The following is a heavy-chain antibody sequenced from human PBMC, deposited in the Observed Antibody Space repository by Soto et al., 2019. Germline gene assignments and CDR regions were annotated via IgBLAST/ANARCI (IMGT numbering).Heavy chain of an antibody. D-gene: IGHD3-10*01. Sequence: QVQLQESGPGLVKPSQTLSLTCTVSGGSISSGGYYWSWIRQHPGKGLEWIGYIYYSGSTYYNPSLKSRVTISVGTSKNQFSLKLSSVTAADTAVYYCARVTPDYYGSGSYYSHYYYGMDVWGQGTTVTVSS. CDR1: GGSISSGGYY. CDR3: ARVTPDYYGSGSYYSHYYYGMDV. CDR2: IYYSGST. J-gene: IGHJ6*02. V-gene: IGHV4-31*03.